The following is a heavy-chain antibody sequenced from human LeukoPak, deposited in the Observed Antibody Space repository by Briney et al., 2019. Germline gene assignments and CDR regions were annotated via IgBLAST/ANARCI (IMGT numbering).Heavy chain of an antibody. CDR2: TYYRSKWYN. J-gene: IGHJ5*02. CDR3: ARADGDRDGYNFWFDP. CDR1: RDSVSRNSAA. D-gene: IGHD5-24*01. V-gene: IGHV6-1*01. Sequence: SQTLSLTCAISRDSVSRNSAAWNWIRHSPSRGLEWLVSTYYRSKWYNDYAVSVESRITINPDTSKNQFSLQLNSVTPEDTAVYYCARADGDRDGYNFWFDPWGQGTLVTVSS.